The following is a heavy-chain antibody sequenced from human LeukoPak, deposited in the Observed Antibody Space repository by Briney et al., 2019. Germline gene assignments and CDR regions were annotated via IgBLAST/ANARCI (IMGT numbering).Heavy chain of an antibody. CDR2: IYSSGFT. Sequence: PSETLSLTCSVSGGSIRSSSYYWAWIRQPPGEGLEWIGSIYSSGFTSYKPSLKSRLTISVDTSKNQFSLKLSSVTAADTAVYYCARGLRITMVRGVRGRPEANNWFDPWGQGTLVTVSS. J-gene: IGHJ5*02. D-gene: IGHD3-10*01. CDR3: ARGLRITMVRGVRGRPEANNWFDP. CDR1: GGSIRSSSYY. V-gene: IGHV4-39*01.